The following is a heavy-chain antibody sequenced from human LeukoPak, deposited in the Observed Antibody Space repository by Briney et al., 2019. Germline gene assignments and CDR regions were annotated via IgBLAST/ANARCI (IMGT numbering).Heavy chain of an antibody. CDR1: GGSISSGSYY. CDR3: AREPRVNYYDSSGYYSSFDY. CDR2: IYYSGST. V-gene: IGHV4-39*07. Sequence: SETLSLTCTVSGGSISSGSYYWGWIRQPPGKGLEWIGSIYYSGSTYYNPSLKSRVTMSVDTSKNQFSLKLSSVTAADTAVYYCAREPRVNYYDSSGYYSSFDYWGQGTLVTVSS. J-gene: IGHJ4*02. D-gene: IGHD3-22*01.